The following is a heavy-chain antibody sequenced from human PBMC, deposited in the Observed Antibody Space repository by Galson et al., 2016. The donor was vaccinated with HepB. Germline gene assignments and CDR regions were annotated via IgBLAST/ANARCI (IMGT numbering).Heavy chain of an antibody. CDR2: ISGSGGSE. CDR3: ARDALRFLGWPDGGVFDL. V-gene: IGHV3-11*01. D-gene: IGHD3-3*01. J-gene: IGHJ3*01. Sequence: SLRLSCAASGFTFSDYYMSWIRQAPGKGLEWLSYISGSGGSEYYPDSVKGRFIISRDNAKNSLYLQMNNLRAEDTAVYYCARDALRFLGWPDGGVFDLWGQGTVVTVSS. CDR1: GFTFSDYY.